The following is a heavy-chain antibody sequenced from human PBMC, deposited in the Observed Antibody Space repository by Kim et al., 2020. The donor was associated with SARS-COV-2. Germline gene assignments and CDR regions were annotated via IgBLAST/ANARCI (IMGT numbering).Heavy chain of an antibody. D-gene: IGHD1-20*01. CDR2: IIPIFGTA. Sequence: SVKVSCKASGGTFSSYAISWVRQAPGQGLEWMGGIIPIFGTANYAQKFQGRVTITADKSTSTAYMELSSLRSEDTAVYYCATLFITGTTYYYYGMDVWGQGTTVTVSS. CDR3: ATLFITGTTYYYYGMDV. V-gene: IGHV1-69*06. CDR1: GGTFSSYA. J-gene: IGHJ6*02.